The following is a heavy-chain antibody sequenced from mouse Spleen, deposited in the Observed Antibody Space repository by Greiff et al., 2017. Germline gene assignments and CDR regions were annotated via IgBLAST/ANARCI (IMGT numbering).Heavy chain of an antibody. CDR1: GFTFSSYA. V-gene: IGHV5-9-1*01. CDR2: ISSGGSYT. CDR3: ARLGTGTWFAY. Sequence: EVKVVESGGGLVKPGGSLKLSCAASGFTFSSYAMSWVRQTPEKRLEWVATISSGGSYTYYPDSVKGRFTISRDNAKNTLYLQMSSLRSEDTAMYYCARLGTGTWFAYWGQGTLVTVSA. J-gene: IGHJ3*01. D-gene: IGHD4-1*01.